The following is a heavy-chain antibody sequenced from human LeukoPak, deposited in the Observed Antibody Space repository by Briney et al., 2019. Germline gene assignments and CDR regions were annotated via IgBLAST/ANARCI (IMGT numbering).Heavy chain of an antibody. CDR2: ISGDGRDI. J-gene: IGHJ3*02. Sequence: GGSLRLSCAASGFTYSSYAMSWVRQAPGKGLVWVTGISGDGRDIWYADSVKGRFTISRDNAKNTLYLQMNSVRVEDTAVYFCTREVNAFDIWGQGTTVTVSS. CDR3: TREVNAFDI. V-gene: IGHV3-74*01. CDR1: GFTYSSYA.